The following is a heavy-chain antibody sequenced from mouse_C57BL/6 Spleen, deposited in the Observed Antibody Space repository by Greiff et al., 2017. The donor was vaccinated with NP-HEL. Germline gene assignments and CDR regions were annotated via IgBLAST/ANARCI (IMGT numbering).Heavy chain of an antibody. J-gene: IGHJ2*01. D-gene: IGHD3-1*01. CDR2: ISDGGSYT. V-gene: IGHV5-4*03. CDR3: ARGHTAIDY. CDR1: GFTFSSYA. Sequence: DVKLVESGGGLVKPGGSLKLSCAASGFTFSSYAMSWVRQTPEKRLEWVATISDGGSYTYYPDNVKGRFTISRDNAKNNLYLQMSHLKSEDTAMYYCARGHTAIDYWGQGTTLTVSS.